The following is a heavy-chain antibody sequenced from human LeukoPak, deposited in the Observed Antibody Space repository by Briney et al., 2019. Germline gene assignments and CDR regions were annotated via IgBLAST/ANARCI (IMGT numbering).Heavy chain of an antibody. CDR1: GFTFSTYT. V-gene: IGHV3-30*04. Sequence: GGSLRLSCAASGFTFSTYTVHWVRQAPGKGLEWVAVISYDGSNKYYADSVKGRFTISRDNSKNTLYLQMNSLRAEDTAVYYCARNEYQLLWGYFDYWGQGTLVTVSS. CDR2: ISYDGSNK. CDR3: ARNEYQLLWGYFDY. J-gene: IGHJ4*02. D-gene: IGHD2-2*01.